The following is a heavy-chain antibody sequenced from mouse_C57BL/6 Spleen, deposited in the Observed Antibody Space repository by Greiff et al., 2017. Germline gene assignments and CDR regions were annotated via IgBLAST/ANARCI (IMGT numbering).Heavy chain of an antibody. V-gene: IGHV1-50*01. CDR1: GYTFTSYW. J-gene: IGHJ3*01. CDR2: IDPSDSYT. CDR3: ARGYYYGSSYEFAY. Sequence: QVQLQQPGAELVKPGASVKLSCKASGYTFTSYWMQWVKQRPGQGLEWIGEIDPSDSYTNYHQKFKGKATLTVDTSSSTAYMQLSSLTSEDSAVYYCARGYYYGSSYEFAYWGQGTLVTVSA. D-gene: IGHD1-1*01.